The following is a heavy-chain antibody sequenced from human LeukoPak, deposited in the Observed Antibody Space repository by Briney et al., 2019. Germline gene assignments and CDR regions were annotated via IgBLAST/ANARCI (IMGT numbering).Heavy chain of an antibody. J-gene: IGHJ4*02. CDR2: VYYNGIT. V-gene: IGHV4-59*01. Sequence: SESLSLTCTVSGVSINTYFWSWIRQPPGKGLEWIGYVYYNGITNYNPSLKSRVSISLDTSKNQFSLRLNSVTAAETAVYYCASQLGGTTFHWGQGPLVSVSS. CDR3: ASQLGGTTFH. D-gene: IGHD1/OR15-1a*01. CDR1: GVSINTYF.